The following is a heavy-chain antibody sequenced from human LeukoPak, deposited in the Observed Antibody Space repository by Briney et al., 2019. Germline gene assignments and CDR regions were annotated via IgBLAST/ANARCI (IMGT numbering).Heavy chain of an antibody. J-gene: IGHJ6*02. Sequence: SETLSLTCTVSGGSISSYYWSWIRQPAGKGLEWIGRIYTSGSTNYNPSLKSRVTMSEDTSKNQFSLKLSSVTAADTAVYYCARSRAVAAPGGDYYYYGMDVWGQGTTVTASS. CDR2: IYTSGST. CDR3: ARSRAVAAPGGDYYYYGMDV. CDR1: GGSISSYY. V-gene: IGHV4-4*07. D-gene: IGHD6-19*01.